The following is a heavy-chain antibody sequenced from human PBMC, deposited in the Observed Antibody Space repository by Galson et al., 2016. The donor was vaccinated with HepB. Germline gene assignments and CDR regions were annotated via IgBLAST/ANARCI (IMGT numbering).Heavy chain of an antibody. Sequence: SLRLSCAASGFTFSSYCMHWVRQAPGKGLVWVSRINRDESSTSYADYVKGRFTISRDNAKNTLYLQMNSLRAEDTAVYYCARDPSYYSGMDVWGQGTTVTVSS. CDR2: INRDESST. J-gene: IGHJ6*02. CDR3: ARDPSYYSGMDV. V-gene: IGHV3-74*01. CDR1: GFTFSSYC.